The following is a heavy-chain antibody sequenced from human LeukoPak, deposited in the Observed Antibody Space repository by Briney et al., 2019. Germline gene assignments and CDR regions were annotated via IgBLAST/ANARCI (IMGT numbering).Heavy chain of an antibody. V-gene: IGHV7-4-1*02. Sequence: ASVKVSCKASGYTFSSYAMNWVRQAPGQGLEWMGWINTNTGNPTYAQGFTGRFVFSLDTSVSTAYLQISSLQAEDTAAYYCVRGTPTPGMDYWGQGTQVTVSS. CDR2: INTNTGNP. CDR3: VRGTPTPGMDY. D-gene: IGHD3-10*01. CDR1: GYTFSSYA. J-gene: IGHJ4*02.